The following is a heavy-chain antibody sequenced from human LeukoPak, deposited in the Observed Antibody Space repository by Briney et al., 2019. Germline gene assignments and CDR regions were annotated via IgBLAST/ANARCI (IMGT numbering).Heavy chain of an antibody. J-gene: IGHJ4*02. CDR1: GGSISSYY. Sequence: KASETLSLTCTVSGGSISSYYWSWIRQPPGKGLEWIGYIYYSGSTNYNPSLKSRVTISVDTSKNQFSLKLSSVTAADTAVYYCARLEENFDYWGQGTLVTVSS. D-gene: IGHD5-24*01. CDR2: IYYSGST. CDR3: ARLEENFDY. V-gene: IGHV4-59*08.